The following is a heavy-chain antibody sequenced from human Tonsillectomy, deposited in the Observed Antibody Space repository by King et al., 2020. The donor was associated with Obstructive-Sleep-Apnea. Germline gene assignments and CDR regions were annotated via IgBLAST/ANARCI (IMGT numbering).Heavy chain of an antibody. V-gene: IGHV4-59*08. D-gene: IGHD1-26*01. Sequence: VQLQESGPGLVKPSETLSLTCTVSGGSISSYYWSWIRQPPGKGLEWIGYIYYSGSTNYNPSLKSRVTISVDTSKNQFSLKLSSVTAADTAVYYCARHGRLPVGATTASDAFDIWGQGTMVTVSS. CDR1: GGSISSYY. J-gene: IGHJ3*02. CDR2: IYYSGST. CDR3: ARHGRLPVGATTASDAFDI.